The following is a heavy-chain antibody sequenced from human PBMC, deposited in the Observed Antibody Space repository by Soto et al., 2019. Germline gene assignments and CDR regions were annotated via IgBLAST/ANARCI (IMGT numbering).Heavy chain of an antibody. V-gene: IGHV3-74*01. Sequence: PGGSRRRSWAASQLVFSNSLMHGVRQVPGKGLIWVSRISADGSAATYTDSVKGRFTISRDNTRNTLYLDMNSLRVDDTAIYYCARAYKWRQMSLNVFDLWGQGTMVTVSS. J-gene: IGHJ3*01. CDR2: ISADGSAA. D-gene: IGHD1-1*01. CDR1: QLVFSNSL. CDR3: ARAYKWRQMSLNVFDL.